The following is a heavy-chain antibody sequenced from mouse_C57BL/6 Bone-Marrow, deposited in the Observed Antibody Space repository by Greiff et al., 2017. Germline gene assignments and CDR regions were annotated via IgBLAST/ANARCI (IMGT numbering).Heavy chain of an antibody. Sequence: QVTLKVCGPGILQSSQTLSMTCSFSGFSLSTSGVGVSWLRQPSGKGLQWLAQIYWDDDKRYNPFLKSRLTIYKDTSRNQVFLKIISVDTADTATYYCARRGGNPAMDVWGTGTSVTVSS. J-gene: IGHJ1*03. CDR2: IYWDDDK. V-gene: IGHV8-12*01. D-gene: IGHD2-1*01. CDR3: ARRGGNPAMDV. CDR1: GFSLSTSGVG.